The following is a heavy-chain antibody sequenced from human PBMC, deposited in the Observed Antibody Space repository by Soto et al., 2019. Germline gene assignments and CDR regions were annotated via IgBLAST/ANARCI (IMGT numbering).Heavy chain of an antibody. CDR3: ARLNSSGCFDY. D-gene: IGHD6-19*01. CDR1: GYTFTGSY. Sequence: ALVKVSCKASGYTFTGSYMHWVRQAPGQGLEWMGWINPNSGGTNYAQKFQGWVTMTRDTSISTAYMELSRLRSDDTAVYYCARLNSSGCFDYWGQGTLVTVSS. J-gene: IGHJ4*02. V-gene: IGHV1-2*04. CDR2: INPNSGGT.